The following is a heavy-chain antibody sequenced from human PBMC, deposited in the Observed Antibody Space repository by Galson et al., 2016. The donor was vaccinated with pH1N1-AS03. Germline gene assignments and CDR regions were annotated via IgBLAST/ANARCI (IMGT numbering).Heavy chain of an antibody. D-gene: IGHD6-6*01. CDR2: TYYRSKWYN. CDR3: ARGHYSSSFYWFDP. V-gene: IGHV6-1*01. Sequence: CAISGDSVPSNSAAWNWIRQSPSRGLEWLGRTYYRSKWYNDYAVSVKSRITINPDTSKNQFSLQLNSVTPEDTAVYYCARGHYSSSFYWFDPWGQGTLVTVSS. J-gene: IGHJ5*02. CDR1: GDSVPSNSAA.